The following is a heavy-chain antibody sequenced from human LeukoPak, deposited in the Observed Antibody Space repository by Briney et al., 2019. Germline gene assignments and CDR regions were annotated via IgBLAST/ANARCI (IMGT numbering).Heavy chain of an antibody. CDR3: ARKSYSSGDY. V-gene: IGHV3-20*04. J-gene: IGHJ4*02. Sequence: WPGGSLRLSCAASGFTFSSYWMHWVRQAPGKGLEWVSGINWNGGSTGYADSVKGRFTISRDNAKNSLYLQMNSLRAEDTALYYCARKSYSSGDYWGQGTLVTVSS. CDR2: INWNGGST. D-gene: IGHD6-19*01. CDR1: GFTFSSYW.